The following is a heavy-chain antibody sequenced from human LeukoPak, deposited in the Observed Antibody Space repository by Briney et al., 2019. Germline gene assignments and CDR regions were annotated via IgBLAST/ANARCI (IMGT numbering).Heavy chain of an antibody. CDR2: ISGSGGST. CDR1: GFTFSSYA. Sequence: GGSLRLSCAASGFTFSSYAMSWVRQAPGKGLEWVSAISGSGGSTYYADSVKGRFTISRDNSKNTLYLQMNSLRAEDTAVYYCAKEGDSSGYLYYFDYWVQGTLVTVSS. V-gene: IGHV3-23*01. CDR3: AKEGDSSGYLYYFDY. D-gene: IGHD3-22*01. J-gene: IGHJ4*02.